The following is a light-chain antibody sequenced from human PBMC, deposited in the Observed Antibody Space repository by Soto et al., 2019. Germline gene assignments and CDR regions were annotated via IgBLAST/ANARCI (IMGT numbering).Light chain of an antibody. CDR3: QQYDRWPVT. CDR2: GAS. CDR1: QSVTTN. Sequence: TQSPATLSVSPGERVTFSFSASQSVTTNLAWYQHKPGQSPRLLISGASTGASGIPPRFSGSGSGTEFTLTIDRLQSADFAVYYCQQYDRWPVTFGGGTKVDI. J-gene: IGKJ4*01. V-gene: IGKV3-15*01.